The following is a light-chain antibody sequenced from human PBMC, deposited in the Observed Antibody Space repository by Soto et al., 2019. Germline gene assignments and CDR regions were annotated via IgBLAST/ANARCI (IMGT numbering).Light chain of an antibody. CDR2: QAS. CDR3: QLYSVYSSWT. J-gene: IGKJ1*01. V-gene: IGKV1-5*03. Sequence: DIEMTQSPSTLSASAGDRFTIXXRASESISRWLAWYQQKPGKVPKLLXYQASSLESGVPSRFSGSGSGTEFTLTISSLQTEDFATYYCQLYSVYSSWTFGQGTKVDIK. CDR1: ESISRW.